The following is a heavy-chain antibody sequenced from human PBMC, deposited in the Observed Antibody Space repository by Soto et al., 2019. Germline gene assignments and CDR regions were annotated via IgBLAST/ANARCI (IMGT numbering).Heavy chain of an antibody. CDR3: AKAFVFVHQQLHLTFDV. D-gene: IGHD2-2*01. Sequence: GGSLRLSCAASGFTFSSYAMHWVRQAPGKGLEWVAAMSSDGSKSYYADSVMGRFTISRDYSKNALFLQMNSLRPEDTAVYYCAKAFVFVHQQLHLTFDVWGPGTLVTVFS. CDR1: GFTFSSYA. V-gene: IGHV3-30*18. J-gene: IGHJ4*02. CDR2: MSSDGSKS.